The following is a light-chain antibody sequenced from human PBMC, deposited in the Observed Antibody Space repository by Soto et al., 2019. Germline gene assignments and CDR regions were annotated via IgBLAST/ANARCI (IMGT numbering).Light chain of an antibody. V-gene: IGLV1-44*01. J-gene: IGLJ2*01. CDR2: SNN. CDR1: NSNIGNNA. CDR3: ATWDDSLNGPV. Sequence: QAVVTQPPSASGTPGQRVPISCSGSNSNIGNNAVTWYQQFPGTAPKLLIYSNNQRPSGVPDRFSGSRAGTSASLAISGLQSEDEADYYCATWDDSLNGPVFGGGTKLTVL.